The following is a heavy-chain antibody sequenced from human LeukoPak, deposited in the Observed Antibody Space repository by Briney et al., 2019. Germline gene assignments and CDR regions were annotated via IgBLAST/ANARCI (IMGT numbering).Heavy chain of an antibody. Sequence: SQTLSLTCTVSGGSISSGGYYWSWIRQHPGKGLEWIGYIYYSGSTYYNPSLKSRVTISVDTSKNQFSLKLSSVTAADAAVYYCARERRGDGYNQYYYYMDVWGKGTTVTVSS. CDR2: IYYSGST. J-gene: IGHJ6*03. V-gene: IGHV4-31*03. CDR3: ARERRGDGYNQYYYYMDV. CDR1: GGSISSGGYY. D-gene: IGHD5-24*01.